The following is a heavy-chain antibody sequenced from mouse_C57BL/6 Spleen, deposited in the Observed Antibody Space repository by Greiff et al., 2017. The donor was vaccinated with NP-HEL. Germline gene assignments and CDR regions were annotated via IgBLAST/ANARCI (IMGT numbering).Heavy chain of an antibody. CDR2: IYPGSGST. CDR3: ARSRATNWDAIDY. V-gene: IGHV1-55*01. J-gene: IGHJ2*01. D-gene: IGHD4-1*01. Sequence: QVQLQQPGAELVKPGASVKLSCKASGYTFTSYWITWVKQRPGQGLEWIGDIYPGSGSTNYNEKFKSKATLTVDTSSSTAYMQLSSLTSEDSAVYYCARSRATNWDAIDYWGQGTTLTVSS. CDR1: GYTFTSYW.